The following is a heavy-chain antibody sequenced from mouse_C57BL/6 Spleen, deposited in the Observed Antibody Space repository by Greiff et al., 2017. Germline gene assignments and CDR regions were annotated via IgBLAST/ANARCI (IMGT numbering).Heavy chain of an antibody. V-gene: IGHV1-85*01. CDR2: IYPRDGST. J-gene: IGHJ3*01. CDR3: AREGGLDSSGYGAFAY. CDR1: GYTFTSYD. Sequence: QVHVKQSGPELVKPGASVKLSCKASGYTFTSYDINWVKQRPGQGLEWIGWIYPRDGSTKYNEKFKGKATLTVDTSSSTAYMELHSLTSEDSAVYFCAREGGLDSSGYGAFAYWGQGTLVTVSA. D-gene: IGHD3-2*02.